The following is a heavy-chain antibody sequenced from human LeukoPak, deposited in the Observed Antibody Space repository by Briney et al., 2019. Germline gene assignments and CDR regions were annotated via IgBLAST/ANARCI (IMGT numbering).Heavy chain of an antibody. CDR3: VREERGLAIDY. Sequence: GGSLRLSCAASGFTFSSYAMSWVRQAPGKGLEWVSGINVGGGSTYYADTVKGRFTISRDNSKNTLFLQMGSLRAEDMAVYYCVREERGLAIDYWGQGTLVTVSS. CDR2: INVGGGST. V-gene: IGHV3-23*01. CDR1: GFTFSSYA. J-gene: IGHJ4*02. D-gene: IGHD5-12*01.